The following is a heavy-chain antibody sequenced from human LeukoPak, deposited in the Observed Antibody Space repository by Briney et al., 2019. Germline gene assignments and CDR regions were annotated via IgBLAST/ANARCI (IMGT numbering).Heavy chain of an antibody. J-gene: IGHJ6*03. CDR1: GYTFTSYG. Sequence: GASVKVSCKASGYTFTSYGISWVRQAPGQGLEWMGWISAYNGNTNYAQKLQGRVTLTTDTSTSTAYMELRSLRSDDTAVYYCAREGYCSGGSCSDYYMDVWGKGTTVTVSS. D-gene: IGHD2-15*01. CDR2: ISAYNGNT. V-gene: IGHV1-18*01. CDR3: AREGYCSGGSCSDYYMDV.